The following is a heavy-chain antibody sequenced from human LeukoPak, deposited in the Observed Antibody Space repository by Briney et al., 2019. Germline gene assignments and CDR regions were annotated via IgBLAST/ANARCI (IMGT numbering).Heavy chain of an antibody. V-gene: IGHV4-59*01. Sequence: SETLSLTCTVSGGSISSYYWSWIRQPPGKGLEWIGYIYYSGSTNYYPSLKRRVTISVDTSKNQFSLKLSSVTAADTAVYYCAREPESSGSFDYWGQGTLVTVSS. CDR3: AREPESSGSFDY. J-gene: IGHJ4*02. CDR2: IYYSGST. D-gene: IGHD6-19*01. CDR1: GGSISSYY.